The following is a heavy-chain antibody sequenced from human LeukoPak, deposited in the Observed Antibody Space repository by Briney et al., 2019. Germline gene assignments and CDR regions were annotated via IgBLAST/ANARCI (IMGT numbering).Heavy chain of an antibody. D-gene: IGHD3-3*01. CDR3: ARDAVGITTFGLTMDV. CDR1: GFTFSSYW. V-gene: IGHV3-7*01. CDR2: IKQDGSEK. J-gene: IGHJ6*02. Sequence: PGGSLRLSCAASGFTFSSYWMSWVRQAPGKGLEWVANIKQDGSEKYYVDSVKGRFTISRDNAKNSLYLQMNSLRAEDTAVYYCARDAVGITTFGLTMDVWGQGTTVTVSS.